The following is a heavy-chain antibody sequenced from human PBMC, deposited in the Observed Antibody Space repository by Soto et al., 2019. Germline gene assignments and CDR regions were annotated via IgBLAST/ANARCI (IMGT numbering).Heavy chain of an antibody. Sequence: QVQLVESGGGVVQPGRSLKLSRLASGFTFNDYAMHWVRQAPGKGLEWVALISYDESNKDYADSVKGRFTISRDNSKNALYLQINSLRSEDTAVYYCAKLRLATYDFWGGCDSWGQGTLVTVSS. CDR3: AKLRLATYDFWGGCDS. D-gene: IGHD3-3*01. J-gene: IGHJ4*02. CDR2: ISYDESNK. V-gene: IGHV3-30*18. CDR1: GFTFNDYA.